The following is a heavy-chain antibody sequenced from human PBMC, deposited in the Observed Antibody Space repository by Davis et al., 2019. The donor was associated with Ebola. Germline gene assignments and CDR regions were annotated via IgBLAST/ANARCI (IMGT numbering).Heavy chain of an antibody. CDR2: TYYTSMWHN. V-gene: IGHV6-1*01. D-gene: IGHD2-15*01. Sequence: HSQTPSLTCAVSGDSVSSGGGAWNWIRQSPSGGLEWLGRTYYTSMWHNDYALSVKSRITINSDTSKNQISLLLNSVTPEDTAVYYCTRGWLQGRFDPWGQGTLVTVSS. CDR1: GDSVSSGGGA. J-gene: IGHJ5*02. CDR3: TRGWLQGRFDP.